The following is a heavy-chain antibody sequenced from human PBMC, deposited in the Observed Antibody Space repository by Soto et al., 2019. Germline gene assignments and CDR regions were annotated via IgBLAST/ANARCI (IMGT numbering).Heavy chain of an antibody. D-gene: IGHD6-13*01. V-gene: IGHV3-30*18. CDR1: GFTFSSYG. CDR2: ISYDGSNK. Sequence: GGSLRLSCAASGFTFSSYGMHWVRQAPGKGLEWVAVISYDGSNKYYADSVKGRFTISRDNSKNTLDLQMNSLRAEDTAVYYCAKDDRAIAAAGIWGMDVWGQGTTVTVSS. CDR3: AKDDRAIAAAGIWGMDV. J-gene: IGHJ6*02.